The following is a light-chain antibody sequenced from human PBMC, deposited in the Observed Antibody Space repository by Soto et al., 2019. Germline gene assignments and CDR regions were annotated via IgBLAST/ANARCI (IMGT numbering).Light chain of an antibody. Sequence: EIVLTQSPGTLSLSPGERATLSCRASQSVTSSYLAWYQQKPGQAPRLLIYGASSRATGIPDRFSGSGSGTDFTLTISRLESEDFAVYSCQQCGSSPYTFGQGTRLEIK. V-gene: IGKV3-20*01. CDR3: QQCGSSPYT. CDR1: QSVTSSY. J-gene: IGKJ2*01. CDR2: GAS.